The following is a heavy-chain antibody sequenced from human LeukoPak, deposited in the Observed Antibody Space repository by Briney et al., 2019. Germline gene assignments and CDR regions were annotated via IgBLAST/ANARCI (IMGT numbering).Heavy chain of an antibody. V-gene: IGHV3-21*01. J-gene: IGHJ4*02. D-gene: IGHD1-26*01. CDR2: ISSSSSYI. Sequence: PGGSLRLSCAASGFTFSSYSMNWVRQAPGKGLEWVSSISSSSSYIYYADSVKGRFTISRDNAKNSLYLQMNSLRAEDTAVYYCARTAHPSGSYRDYWGQGTLVTVSS. CDR3: ARTAHPSGSYRDY. CDR1: GFTFSSYS.